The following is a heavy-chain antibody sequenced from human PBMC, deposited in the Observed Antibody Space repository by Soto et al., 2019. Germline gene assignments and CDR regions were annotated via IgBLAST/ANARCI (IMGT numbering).Heavy chain of an antibody. Sequence: EVELLESRGGLVQPGGSLRLSCAASGFTFSSYAMSWVRQAPGKGLEWVSAISGRGGSTYYADSVKGRFTISRDNSKNMLYLQMNSLRAEDTAVYYCASKGPGYSSGWYAEYWGQGTLVTVSS. V-gene: IGHV3-23*01. J-gene: IGHJ4*02. D-gene: IGHD6-19*01. CDR3: ASKGPGYSSGWYAEY. CDR1: GFTFSSYA. CDR2: ISGRGGST.